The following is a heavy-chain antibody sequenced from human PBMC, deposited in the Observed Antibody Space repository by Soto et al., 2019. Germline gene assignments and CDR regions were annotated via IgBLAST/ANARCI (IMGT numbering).Heavy chain of an antibody. Sequence: SVKVSCKASGGTFSSYAISWVRQAPGQGLEWMGGIIPIFGTANYAQKFQGRVTITADESTSTAYMELSSLRSEDTAVYYCARVWRGQYYFDYWGQGTLVTVSS. V-gene: IGHV1-69*13. CDR2: IIPIFGTA. D-gene: IGHD3-10*01. CDR1: GGTFSSYA. CDR3: ARVWRGQYYFDY. J-gene: IGHJ4*02.